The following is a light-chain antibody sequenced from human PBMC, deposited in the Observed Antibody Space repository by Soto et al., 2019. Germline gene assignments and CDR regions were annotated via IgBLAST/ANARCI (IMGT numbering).Light chain of an antibody. CDR2: AAS. Sequence: DIQMTQSPSSVSASVGDRVTITCRASQGISSWLAWYQQKPGIAPKLLIYAASSLQNRVPSRFRSTGSGSDFTLSVKRLQPEDFATYYCQQANSFPFTFGPGTKVDI. V-gene: IGKV1-12*01. CDR1: QGISSW. CDR3: QQANSFPFT. J-gene: IGKJ3*01.